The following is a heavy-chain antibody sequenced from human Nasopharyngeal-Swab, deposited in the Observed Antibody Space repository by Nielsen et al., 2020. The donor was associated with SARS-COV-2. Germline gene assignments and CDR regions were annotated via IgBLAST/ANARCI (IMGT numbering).Heavy chain of an antibody. CDR1: GFSFNLYT. J-gene: IGHJ4*02. V-gene: IGHV3-21*01. CDR2: PSRRGDYI. Sequence: GGSLRLSCAGSGFSFNLYTMNWVRQAPGKGLEWVSAPSRRGDYIYYADSVKGRLTISRDNAKHSLYLQMNNLRAEDTAVYYCSRDTPAMFAYWGQGTLVTVSS. CDR3: SRDTPAMFAY.